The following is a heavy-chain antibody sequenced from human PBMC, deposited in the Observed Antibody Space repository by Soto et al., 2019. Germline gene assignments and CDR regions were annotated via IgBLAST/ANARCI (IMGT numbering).Heavy chain of an antibody. V-gene: IGHV1-69*06. Sequence: QVQLVQSGAEVKKPGSSVKVSCKASGGTFSSYAISWVRQAPGQGLEWMGGIIPIFGTANYAQKFQGRVTITADKSTSTAYMELSSLRSEDTAVYYCARGRAVLWFGELMRGEYFQHWGQGTLVTVSS. CDR1: GGTFSSYA. J-gene: IGHJ1*01. CDR2: IIPIFGTA. CDR3: ARGRAVLWFGELMRGEYFQH. D-gene: IGHD3-10*01.